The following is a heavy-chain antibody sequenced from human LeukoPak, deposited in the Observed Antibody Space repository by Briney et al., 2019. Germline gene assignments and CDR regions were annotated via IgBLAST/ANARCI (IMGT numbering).Heavy chain of an antibody. V-gene: IGHV3-23*01. J-gene: IGHJ3*02. Sequence: GGSLRLSCAASGFTFSAYAMAWVPQAAGKGLEWVLTISGSGGTTYSADSVKGRFTISRDNSKNILYLQVNSLRAGDTSVYYCAKDYFYDSSGYYYGDAIDIWGQGTMVTVSS. D-gene: IGHD3-22*01. CDR2: ISGSGGTT. CDR3: AKDYFYDSSGYYYGDAIDI. CDR1: GFTFSAYA.